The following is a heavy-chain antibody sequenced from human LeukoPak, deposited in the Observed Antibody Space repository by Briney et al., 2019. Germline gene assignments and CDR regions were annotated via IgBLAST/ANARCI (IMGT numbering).Heavy chain of an antibody. D-gene: IGHD5-12*01. V-gene: IGHV3-30-3*02. J-gene: IGHJ4*02. CDR1: GFTFSGYP. CDR2: ISYDGSNK. Sequence: GGSLRLSCAASGFTFSGYPIHWVRQAPGKGLEWVAVISYDGSNKYYADSVKGRFTISRDNSKNTLYLQMNSLRAEDTAIYYCAKNGWLRSSGLWGDYWGQGALVTVSS. CDR3: AKNGWLRSSGLWGDY.